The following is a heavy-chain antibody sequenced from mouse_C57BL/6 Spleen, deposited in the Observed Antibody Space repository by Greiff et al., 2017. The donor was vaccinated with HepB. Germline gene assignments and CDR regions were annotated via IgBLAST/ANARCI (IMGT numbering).Heavy chain of an antibody. CDR3: ARASAVVATPLAY. J-gene: IGHJ3*01. Sequence: VQLQQPGAELVKPGASVKLSCKASGYTFTSYWMHWVKQRPGQGLEWIGMIHPNSGSTNYNEKFKSKATLTVDKSSSTAYMQLSSLTSEDSAVYYCARASAVVATPLAYGGQGTLVTVSA. D-gene: IGHD1-1*01. CDR2: IHPNSGST. V-gene: IGHV1-64*01. CDR1: GYTFTSYW.